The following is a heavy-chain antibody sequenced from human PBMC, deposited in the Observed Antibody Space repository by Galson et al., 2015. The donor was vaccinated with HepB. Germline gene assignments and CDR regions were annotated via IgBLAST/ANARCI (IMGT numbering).Heavy chain of an antibody. CDR2: IYYSGST. J-gene: IGHJ6*02. D-gene: IGHD2-15*01. CDR1: GGSISSGGYY. Sequence: TLSLTCTVSGGSISSGGYYWSWIRQHPGKGLEWIGYIYYSGSTYYNPSLKSRVTISVDTSKNQFSLKLSSVTAADTAVYYCARDSIGYCSGGSCYPWGLDYYYYGMDVWSQGTTVTVSS. V-gene: IGHV4-31*03. CDR3: ARDSIGYCSGGSCYPWGLDYYYYGMDV.